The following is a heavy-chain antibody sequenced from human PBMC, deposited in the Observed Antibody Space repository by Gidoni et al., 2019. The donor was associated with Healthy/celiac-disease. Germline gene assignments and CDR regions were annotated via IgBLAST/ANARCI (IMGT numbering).Heavy chain of an antibody. CDR1: GGSISSSKW. Sequence: QVQLQESGPGLVKPSGTLSLTCAVSGGSISSSKWWSWIRQPPGKGLGWIGVIYHRGSTNDNPSLKSRVTISVDKSKNQFSLKLSSVTAADTAVYYCARESIADFWSGYYTRYYYYGMDVWGQGTTVTVSS. D-gene: IGHD3-3*01. CDR3: ARESIADFWSGYYTRYYYYGMDV. CDR2: IYHRGST. J-gene: IGHJ6*02. V-gene: IGHV4-4*02.